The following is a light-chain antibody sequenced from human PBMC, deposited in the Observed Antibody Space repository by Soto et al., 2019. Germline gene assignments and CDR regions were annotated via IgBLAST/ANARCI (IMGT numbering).Light chain of an antibody. CDR1: SSNIGAGYD. J-gene: IGLJ1*01. Sequence: QSVLTQPPSVSGAPGQRVTISCTGSSSNIGAGYDVHWYQQLPGTAPKLLIYDHNNRPSGVPNRFSGSKSGNTASLTISGLQAEDEADYYCSSYTSSSTYVFGTGTKVTVL. CDR3: SSYTSSSTYV. V-gene: IGLV1-40*01. CDR2: DHN.